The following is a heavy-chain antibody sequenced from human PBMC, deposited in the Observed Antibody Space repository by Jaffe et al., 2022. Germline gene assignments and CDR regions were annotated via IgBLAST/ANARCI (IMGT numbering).Heavy chain of an antibody. CDR2: ISSSSSTI. Sequence: EVQLVESGGGLVQPGGSLRLSCAASGFTFSSYSMNWVRQAPGKGLEWVSYISSSSSTIYYADSVKGRFTISRDNAKNSLYLQMNSLRAEDTAVYYCARVGYCSGGSCYFSDAFDIWGQGTMVTVSS. J-gene: IGHJ3*02. CDR1: GFTFSSYS. V-gene: IGHV3-48*01. CDR3: ARVGYCSGGSCYFSDAFDI. D-gene: IGHD2-15*01.